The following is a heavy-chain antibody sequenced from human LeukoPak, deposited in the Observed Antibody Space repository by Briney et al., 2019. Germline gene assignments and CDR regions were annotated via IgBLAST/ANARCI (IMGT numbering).Heavy chain of an antibody. J-gene: IGHJ4*02. CDR2: IIPIFGTA. CDR3: ASFTCSSTSCYESHFDY. D-gene: IGHD2-2*01. V-gene: IGHV1-69*05. CDR1: RDTFSSYA. Sequence: SSVKVSSKASRDTFSSYAISWVRRAPGQGLEWMGGIIPIFGTANYAQKFPGRVTITTDESPSTAYLELSSLRSEDTAVYYCASFTCSSTSCYESHFDYWGQGTLVTVSS.